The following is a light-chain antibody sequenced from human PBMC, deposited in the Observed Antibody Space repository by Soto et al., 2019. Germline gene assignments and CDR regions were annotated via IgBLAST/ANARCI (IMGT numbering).Light chain of an antibody. V-gene: IGKV3-15*01. Sequence: EIVMTQSPATLSVSPGDRATLSCRASQSVSSNLAWYQQKPGQAPRLLIYGASTRATGIPARFSGSGSGTDFTLTISRLEPEDFAVYYCQQYGNSPITFGQGTRLEIK. CDR1: QSVSSN. J-gene: IGKJ5*01. CDR3: QQYGNSPIT. CDR2: GAS.